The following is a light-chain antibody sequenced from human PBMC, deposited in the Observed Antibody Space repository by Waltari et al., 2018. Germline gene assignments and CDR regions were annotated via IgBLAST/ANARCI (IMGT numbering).Light chain of an antibody. CDR3: TSYTTTSTLVL. J-gene: IGLJ2*01. Sequence: YQQHPGRAPELVIYDVTVRPSGISIRFSGSKSGNTASLTISGLRAEDEAYYYCTSYTTTSTLVLFGGGTKLTVL. V-gene: IGLV2-14*03. CDR2: DVT.